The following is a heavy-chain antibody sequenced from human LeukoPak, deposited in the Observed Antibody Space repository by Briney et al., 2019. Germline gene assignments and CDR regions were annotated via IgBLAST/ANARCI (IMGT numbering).Heavy chain of an antibody. Sequence: SETLSLTCTVSGGSINSGNYYWNWIRQPAGKGLEWIGRIYTSGDTNYNPSLKSRVTISIDTSKNQFSLKLSSVTAADTAVYYCARDRVPYYYMDVWGKGTTVTVSS. CDR3: ARDRVPYYYMDV. CDR1: GGSINSGNYY. J-gene: IGHJ6*03. D-gene: IGHD2-2*01. V-gene: IGHV4-61*02. CDR2: IYTSGDT.